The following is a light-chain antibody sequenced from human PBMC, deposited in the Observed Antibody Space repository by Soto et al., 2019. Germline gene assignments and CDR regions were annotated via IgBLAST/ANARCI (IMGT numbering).Light chain of an antibody. Sequence: DIQMTQSPSTLSASVGDRVTITCRASQSISSWLAWYQQKPGKAPKLLIYDASSLESGVPSRFSGSGSGTEFTLTISSLEPEDFALYYCQQLSHWPFTFGPGTKVDIK. V-gene: IGKV1-5*01. CDR1: QSISSW. CDR2: DAS. J-gene: IGKJ3*01. CDR3: QQLSHWPFT.